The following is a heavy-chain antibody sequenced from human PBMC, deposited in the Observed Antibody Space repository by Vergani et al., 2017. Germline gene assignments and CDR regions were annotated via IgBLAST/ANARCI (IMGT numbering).Heavy chain of an antibody. Sequence: QVTLKESGPALVKPTQTLTLTCPFSGFSLSTSGMRVSWIHQPPGKALEWLARIDWDDDKFYSTSLKTRLTISKDTSKNQVVLTMTNMDPVDTATYYCARSSNWGSTGFDYWGQGTLVTVSS. CDR1: GFSLSTSGMR. D-gene: IGHD7-27*01. V-gene: IGHV2-70*04. J-gene: IGHJ4*02. CDR2: IDWDDDK. CDR3: ARSSNWGSTGFDY.